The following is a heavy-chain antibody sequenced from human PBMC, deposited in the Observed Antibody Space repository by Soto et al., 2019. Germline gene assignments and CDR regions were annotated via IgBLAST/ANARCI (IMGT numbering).Heavy chain of an antibody. J-gene: IGHJ4*02. CDR2: IYYSGST. D-gene: IGHD2-15*01. Sequence: SETLSLTCTVSGGSISSYYWSWIRQPPGKGLEWIGYIYYSGSTNYNPSLKSRVTISVDTSKNQFSLKLSSVTAADTAVYYCARGSPFDYWGQGTLVTVSS. V-gene: IGHV4-59*01. CDR3: ARGSPFDY. CDR1: GGSISSYY.